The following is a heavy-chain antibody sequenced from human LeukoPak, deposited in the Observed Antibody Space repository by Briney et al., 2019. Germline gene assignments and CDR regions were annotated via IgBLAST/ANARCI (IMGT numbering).Heavy chain of an antibody. V-gene: IGHV4-39*01. CDR3: ARHATAADYGGNGNPDWFDP. CDR2: IYFSGST. D-gene: IGHD4-23*01. Sequence: SETLSLTCTVSGGYISSSNSYCGWIRQSPGKGLEWIGSIYFSGSTYYNPSLRSRVTIFVDKSKNQFSLNLISVTAADTAVYYCARHATAADYGGNGNPDWFDPWGQGTLVTVSS. J-gene: IGHJ5*02. CDR1: GGYISSSNSY.